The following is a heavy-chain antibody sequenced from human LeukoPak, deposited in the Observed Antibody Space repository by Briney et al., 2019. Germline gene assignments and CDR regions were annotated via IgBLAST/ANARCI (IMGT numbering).Heavy chain of an antibody. J-gene: IGHJ3*02. Sequence: PSETLSLTCTVSGGSISSSSYYWSWIRQPPGKGLEWIGYIYYSGSTNYNPSLKSRVTISVDTSKNQFSLKLSSVTAADTAVYYCARDFGVGATDDAFDIWGQGTMVTVSS. CDR3: ARDFGVGATDDAFDI. V-gene: IGHV4-61*01. CDR2: IYYSGST. CDR1: GGSISSSSYY. D-gene: IGHD1-26*01.